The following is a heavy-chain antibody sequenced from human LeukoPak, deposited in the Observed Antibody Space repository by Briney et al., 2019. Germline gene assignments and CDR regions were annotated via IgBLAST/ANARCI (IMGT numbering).Heavy chain of an antibody. D-gene: IGHD5-18*01. CDR2: ISGSGGST. V-gene: IGHV3-23*01. CDR3: AKDKEGYSYNFRGFFDF. J-gene: IGHJ4*02. CDR1: GFTSSSYA. Sequence: PGGSLRLSCAASGFTSSSYAMSWVRQAPGKGLEWVSGISGSGGSTSYADSVKGRFTISRDNPKKTLYLQMNSLRAEDTAVYYCAKDKEGYSYNFRGFFDFWGQGTLVTVSS.